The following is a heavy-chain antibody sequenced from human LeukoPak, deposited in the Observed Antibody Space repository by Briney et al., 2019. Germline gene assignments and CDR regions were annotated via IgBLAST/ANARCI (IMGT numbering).Heavy chain of an antibody. CDR2: IYTSGNT. CDR1: GGSISSYY. Sequence: LETLSLTCTVSGGSISSYYWSWIRQPAGKGLEWIGRIYTSGNTNYNPPLKSRVTMSVDTSKNQFSLKLSSVTAADTAVYYCARGGYSYGVGYLTHDAFDIWGQGTMVTVSS. J-gene: IGHJ3*02. CDR3: ARGGYSYGVGYLTHDAFDI. V-gene: IGHV4-4*07. D-gene: IGHD5-18*01.